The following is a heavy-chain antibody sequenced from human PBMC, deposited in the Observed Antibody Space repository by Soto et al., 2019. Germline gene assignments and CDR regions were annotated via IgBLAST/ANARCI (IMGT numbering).Heavy chain of an antibody. D-gene: IGHD5-12*01. Sequence: VRQAPGQGLEWMGGIVPVFGRPNYAQRFRGRLTITADESTSTGYMELISLRSDDTAVYYCAREGSGYNFWGQGTQVTVSS. V-gene: IGHV1-69*01. CDR3: AREGSGYNF. CDR2: IVPVFGRP. J-gene: IGHJ4*02.